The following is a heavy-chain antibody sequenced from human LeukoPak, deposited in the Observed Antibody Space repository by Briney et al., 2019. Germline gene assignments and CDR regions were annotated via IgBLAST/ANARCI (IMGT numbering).Heavy chain of an antibody. CDR2: INSGGNA. CDR1: GFTVSSNY. Sequence: GGSLRLSCAASGFTVSSNYMNWVRQAPGKGLEWVSVINSGGNAYYADSVKGRFTISRDNSKNMLFLQMNSLRAEDTAVYYCARSQGGTMSLRHFDLWGRGTLVTVSS. V-gene: IGHV3-53*01. D-gene: IGHD3-22*01. CDR3: ARSQGGTMSLRHFDL. J-gene: IGHJ2*01.